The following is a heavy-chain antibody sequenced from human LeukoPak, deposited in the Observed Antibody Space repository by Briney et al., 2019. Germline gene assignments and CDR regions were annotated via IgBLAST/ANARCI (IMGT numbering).Heavy chain of an antibody. Sequence: GGPRGFSVVPPGFTFVSYGIIGFGRAPGRGLNGWPKIKQDGSEKYYVDSVKGRFTISRDNAKNSLYLQMNSLRAEDTAVYSCARDPSWGEQFVHDDYWGQGTLVTVSS. CDR1: GFTFVSYG. V-gene: IGHV3-7*01. CDR3: ARDPSWGEQFVHDDY. D-gene: IGHD6-6*01. J-gene: IGHJ4*02. CDR2: IKQDGSEK.